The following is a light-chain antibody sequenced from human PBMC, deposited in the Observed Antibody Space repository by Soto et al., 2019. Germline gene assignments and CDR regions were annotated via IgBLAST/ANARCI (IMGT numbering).Light chain of an antibody. CDR3: QQSYSTLIS. J-gene: IGKJ4*01. Sequence: DIEMTQSPSSLSASVGDRVTITCRVSQSISSFLNWYQQKGGKAPKLLIQGATGLQSGVPLRFSGSGSGTAFSLTISSLQPEDFASYYCQQSYSTLISFGGGTRVEIK. CDR1: QSISSF. V-gene: IGKV1-39*01. CDR2: GAT.